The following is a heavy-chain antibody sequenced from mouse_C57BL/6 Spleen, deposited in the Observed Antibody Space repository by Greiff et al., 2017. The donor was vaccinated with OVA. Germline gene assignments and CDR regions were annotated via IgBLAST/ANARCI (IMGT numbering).Heavy chain of an antibody. V-gene: IGHV5-16*01. CDR2: INYDGSST. Sequence: EVKLVESEGGLVQPGSSMKLSCTASGFTFSDYYMAWVRQVPEKGLEWVANINYDGSSTYYLDSLKSRFIISRDNAKNTLYLQMSSLKSEDTATYYCAGGGYYGSGYRYFDDWGTGTTVTVSS. J-gene: IGHJ1*03. D-gene: IGHD1-1*01. CDR1: GFTFSDYY. CDR3: AGGGYYGSGYRYFDD.